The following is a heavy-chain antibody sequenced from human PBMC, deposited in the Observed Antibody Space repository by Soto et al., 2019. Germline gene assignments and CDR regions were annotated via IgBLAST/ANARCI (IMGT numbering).Heavy chain of an antibody. CDR1: GYTFTSYG. V-gene: IGHV1-18*04. J-gene: IGHJ4*02. CDR3: ARVPKPIFGVVIIRTELRNTLPDY. Sequence: ASVKVSCKASGYTFTSYGISWVRQAPGQGLEWMGWISAYNGNTNYAQKLQGRVTMTTDTSTSTAYMEPRSLRSDDTAVYYCARVPKPIFGVVIIRTELRNTLPDYWGQGTLVTVSS. D-gene: IGHD3-3*01. CDR2: ISAYNGNT.